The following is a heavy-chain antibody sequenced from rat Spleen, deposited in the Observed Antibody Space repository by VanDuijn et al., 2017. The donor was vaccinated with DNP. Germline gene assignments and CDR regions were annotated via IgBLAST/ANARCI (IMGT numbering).Heavy chain of an antibody. CDR1: GFTFSNAW. D-gene: IGHD1-11*01. CDR2: IKAKSNNYAT. V-gene: IGHV6-8*01. Sequence: EVQLVETGGSLVQPGESLKLTCATSGFTFSNAWMHWVRQSPEKQLEWVAQIKAKSNNYATYYAESVKGRFTISRDDSKSSVYLQMNSLKEEDTAIYYCTLYGSSWGQGTSVTVSS. CDR3: TLYGSS. J-gene: IGHJ4*01.